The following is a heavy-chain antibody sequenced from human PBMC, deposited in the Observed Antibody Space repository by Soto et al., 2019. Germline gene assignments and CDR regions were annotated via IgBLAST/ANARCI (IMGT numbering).Heavy chain of an antibody. CDR1: GFTFNNYA. CDR2: ISGSGGSP. V-gene: IGHV3-23*01. D-gene: IGHD3-10*01. CDR3: AKDRGTLWFGELLN. J-gene: IGHJ4*02. Sequence: EVQLLESGGGLVQPGGSLRLSCAASGFTFNNYAMTWVRQAPGKGLEWVSAISGSGGSPHYADSVKGRFTISRDNSKNTLYLQMNSLRADDTAVYYCAKDRGTLWFGELLNWGQGPLVTVSS.